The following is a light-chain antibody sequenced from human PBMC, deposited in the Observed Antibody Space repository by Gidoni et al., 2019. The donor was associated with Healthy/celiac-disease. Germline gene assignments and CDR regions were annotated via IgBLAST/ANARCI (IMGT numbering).Light chain of an antibody. CDR3: QQRVTWPLT. CDR2: DAS. Sequence: EIVLTQSPATLSLSLGERATLSCRASQSVSRYLAWYQQKPGQAPRLLIYDASNRVTGIPARFSGSGSGTEFTLTISSLEPEDFAVYYCQQRVTWPLTFGQGTRLEIK. V-gene: IGKV3-11*01. J-gene: IGKJ5*01. CDR1: QSVSRY.